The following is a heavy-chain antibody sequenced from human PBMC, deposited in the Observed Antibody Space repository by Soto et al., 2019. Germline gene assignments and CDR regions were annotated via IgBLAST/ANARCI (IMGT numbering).Heavy chain of an antibody. V-gene: IGHV4-59*08. Sequence: QVPLQESGPGLVKPSETLSLTCTVSGGSISSYYWSWIRQPPGKGLEWIGYIYYSGSTNYNPSLKSRVTISVDTSKNQFSLKLSSVTAADTAVYYCARGEYYGSGSTYDYMDVWGKGTTVTVSS. J-gene: IGHJ6*03. D-gene: IGHD3-10*01. CDR2: IYYSGST. CDR1: GGSISSYY. CDR3: ARGEYYGSGSTYDYMDV.